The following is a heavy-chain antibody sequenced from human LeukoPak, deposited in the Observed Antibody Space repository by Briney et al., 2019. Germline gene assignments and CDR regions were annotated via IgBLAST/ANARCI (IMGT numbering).Heavy chain of an antibody. J-gene: IGHJ4*02. V-gene: IGHV4-61*02. D-gene: IGHD3-10*01. CDR3: ARGLWFGDENPPYFDY. CDR2: IYTSGST. Sequence: SETLSLTCTVSGGSINSATYYWTWIRQPAGKGLEWIGRIYTSGSTNYNPSLKSRVTMSVDTSKNQFSLKLSSVTAADTAVYYCARGLWFGDENPPYFDYWGQGILVTVSS. CDR1: GGSINSATYY.